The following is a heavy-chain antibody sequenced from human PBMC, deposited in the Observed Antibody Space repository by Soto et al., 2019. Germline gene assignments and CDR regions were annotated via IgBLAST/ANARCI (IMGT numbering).Heavy chain of an antibody. CDR2: ITWDGGYT. D-gene: IGHD3-9*01. Sequence: EVQLVESGGVVVQPGRSLRLSCATSGFSFDTYTMHWVRQVPGKGLEWLCLITWDGGYTGYADAAKGRFTISRDNRRNSLSLEMTRLRPEDTAFYYCAKESLKYFDGWGQGTRVTVSS. V-gene: IGHV3-43D*03. CDR3: AKESLKYFDG. CDR1: GFSFDTYT. J-gene: IGHJ4*02.